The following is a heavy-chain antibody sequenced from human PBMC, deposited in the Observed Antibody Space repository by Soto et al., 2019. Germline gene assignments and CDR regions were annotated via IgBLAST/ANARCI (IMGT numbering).Heavy chain of an antibody. CDR2: ISGSGSST. J-gene: IGHJ4*02. D-gene: IGHD3-10*01. V-gene: IGHV3-23*01. Sequence: GGSLRLSCAASGFTFSSYAMSWVRQAPGKGLEWVSAISGSGSSTYYADSVKGRFTISRDNSKNTLYLQMNSLRAEDTAVYYCAKVRGSGSLIYWGQGTLVTVSS. CDR3: AKVRGSGSLIY. CDR1: GFTFSSYA.